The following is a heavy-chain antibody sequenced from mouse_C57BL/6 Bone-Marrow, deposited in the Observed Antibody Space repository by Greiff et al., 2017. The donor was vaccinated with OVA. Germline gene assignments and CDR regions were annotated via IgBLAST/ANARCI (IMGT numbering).Heavy chain of an antibody. Sequence: QVQLQQPGAELVKSGASVKLSCKASGYTFTSYWMQWVKQRPGQGLEWIGEIDPSDSYTNYNQKFKGKATLTVDTSSSTAYMQLSSLTSEDSAVYYCARYTTVVGGDYWGQGTTLTVSS. V-gene: IGHV1-50*01. J-gene: IGHJ2*01. CDR1: GYTFTSYW. CDR3: ARYTTVVGGDY. CDR2: IDPSDSYT. D-gene: IGHD1-1*01.